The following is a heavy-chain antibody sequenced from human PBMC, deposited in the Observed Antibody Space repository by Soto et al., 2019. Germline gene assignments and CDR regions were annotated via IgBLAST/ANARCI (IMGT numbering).Heavy chain of an antibody. CDR3: AKDLRDGSGSYSSFDY. J-gene: IGHJ4*02. Sequence: EVQLLESGGGLVQPGGSLRLSCAASGFTFSSYAMSWVRQAQGKGLEWVSAISGSGGSTYYADSVKGRFTISRDNSKNTLYLQMNSLRAEDTDVYYCAKDLRDGSGSYSSFDYWGQGTLVTVSS. CDR2: ISGSGGST. D-gene: IGHD3-10*01. V-gene: IGHV3-23*01. CDR1: GFTFSSYA.